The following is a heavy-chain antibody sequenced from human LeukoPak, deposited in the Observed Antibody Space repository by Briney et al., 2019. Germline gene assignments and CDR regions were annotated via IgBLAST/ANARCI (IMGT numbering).Heavy chain of an antibody. CDR3: ARGNAGGYNSSGYYGY. D-gene: IGHD3-22*01. CDR2: SAGNT. Sequence: SAGNTYYADSVKGRFTISRDNSKNTLYLQVNSLRAEDTAVYYCARGNAGGYNSSGYYGYWGQGTLVTVSS. V-gene: IGHV3-23*01. J-gene: IGHJ4*02.